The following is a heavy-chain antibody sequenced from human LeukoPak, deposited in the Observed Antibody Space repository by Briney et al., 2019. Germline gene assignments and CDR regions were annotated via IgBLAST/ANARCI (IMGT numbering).Heavy chain of an antibody. Sequence: ASEKVSCKASGYTFTSYGISWVRQAPGQGLEWMGWISAYNGNTNYAQKLQGRVTMTTDTSTSTAYMELRSLRSDDTAVYYCARETMVRGVIISDYYYYYGMDVWGQGTTVTVSS. D-gene: IGHD3-10*01. CDR3: ARETMVRGVIISDYYYYYGMDV. J-gene: IGHJ6*02. CDR1: GYTFTSYG. V-gene: IGHV1-18*01. CDR2: ISAYNGNT.